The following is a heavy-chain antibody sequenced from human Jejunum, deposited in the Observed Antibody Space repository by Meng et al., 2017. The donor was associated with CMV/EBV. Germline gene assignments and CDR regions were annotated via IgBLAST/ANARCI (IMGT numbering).Heavy chain of an antibody. Sequence: LTCAASGFTFRCCEMNWIRQAPGKGLEWVAFISPSGNNIHYADSVKGRFALSRDNTKNSLYLQMSGLRAEDTAVYYCTRDSQHHLYWGQGALVTVSS. J-gene: IGHJ4*02. CDR3: TRDSQHHLY. CDR1: GFTFRCCE. CDR2: ISPSGNNI. V-gene: IGHV3-48*03. D-gene: IGHD6-13*01.